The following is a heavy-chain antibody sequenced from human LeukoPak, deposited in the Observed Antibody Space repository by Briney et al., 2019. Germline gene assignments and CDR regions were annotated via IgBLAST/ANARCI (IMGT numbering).Heavy chain of an antibody. CDR2: ISGSGGST. D-gene: IGHD6-13*01. CDR3: AMNTAAGYYFDY. V-gene: IGHV3-23*01. Sequence: GGSLRLSCAASGFDFSSYWMSWVRQAPGKGLEWVSAISGSGGSTYYADSVKGRFTISRDNSKNTLYLQMNSLRAEDTAVYYCAMNTAAGYYFDYWGQGTLVTVSS. CDR1: GFDFSSYW. J-gene: IGHJ4*02.